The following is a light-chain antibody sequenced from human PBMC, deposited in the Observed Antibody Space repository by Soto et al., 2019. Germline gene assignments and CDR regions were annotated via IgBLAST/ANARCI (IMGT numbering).Light chain of an antibody. J-gene: IGLJ3*02. CDR1: SSDVGAYNY. CDR3: CSYAGSYTHWV. V-gene: IGLV2-11*01. CDR2: DVS. Sequence: QSVLTQPRSVSGSPGQSVTISCTGTSSDVGAYNYVSWYQKHPAKAPKLMIYDVSKRPSGVPDRFSGSKSGNTASLTISGLQAEDEADYYCCSYAGSYTHWVFGGGTQLTVL.